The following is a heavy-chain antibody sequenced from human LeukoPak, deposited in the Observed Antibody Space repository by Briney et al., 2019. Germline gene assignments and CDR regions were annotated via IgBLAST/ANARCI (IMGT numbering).Heavy chain of an antibody. Sequence: PGGSLRLSCAASGFTFSSYWMSWVRQAPGKGRAWVANIKQDGSEKYYVDSVKGRFTISRDNAKNSLYLQMNSLRAEDTAVYYCARDRATMVRGVSYYFDYWGQGTLVTVSS. V-gene: IGHV3-7*05. CDR2: IKQDGSEK. CDR3: ARDRATMVRGVSYYFDY. CDR1: GFTFSSYW. D-gene: IGHD3-10*01. J-gene: IGHJ4*02.